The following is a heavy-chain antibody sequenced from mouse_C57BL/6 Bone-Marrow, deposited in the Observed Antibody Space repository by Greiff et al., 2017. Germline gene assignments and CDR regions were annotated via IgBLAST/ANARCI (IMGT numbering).Heavy chain of an antibody. Sequence: EVQLVESGAELVRPGASVKLSCTASGFNIKDDYMHWVKQRPEQGLEWIGWIDPENGDTEYASKFQGKATITADTSSNTAYLQLSSLTTEDTAVYYCTTEITTVVDWYFDVWGTGTTV. V-gene: IGHV14-4*01. CDR3: TTEITTVVDWYFDV. CDR2: IDPENGDT. CDR1: GFNIKDDY. D-gene: IGHD1-1*01. J-gene: IGHJ1*03.